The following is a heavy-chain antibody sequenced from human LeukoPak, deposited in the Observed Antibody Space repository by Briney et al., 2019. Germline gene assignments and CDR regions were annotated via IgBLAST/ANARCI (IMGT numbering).Heavy chain of an antibody. CDR2: ISYDGSNK. J-gene: IGHJ4*02. CDR1: GFTFSSYA. CDR3: ARETRGYSYGNFDY. D-gene: IGHD5-18*01. Sequence: PGASLRLSCAASGFTFSSYAMHWVRQAPGKGLEWVAVISYDGSNKYYADSVKGRFTISRDNSKNSLYLQMNSLRAEDTAVYYCARETRGYSYGNFDYWGQGTLVTVSS. V-gene: IGHV3-30*04.